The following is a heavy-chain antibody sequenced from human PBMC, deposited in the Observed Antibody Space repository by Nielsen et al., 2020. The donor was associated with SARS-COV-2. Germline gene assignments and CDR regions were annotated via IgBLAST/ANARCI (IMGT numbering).Heavy chain of an antibody. CDR3: ARDSDYRVNGMDV. Sequence: GESLKISCAVSGFTVTSNSMNWVRQAPGKGLEWVSVIDSGGSTFYADSVKGRFTISRDNPKNTLYLQMNSLRAEDSAVYYCARDSDYRVNGMDVWGQGTTVTVSS. CDR1: GFTVTSNS. J-gene: IGHJ6*02. V-gene: IGHV3-53*01. CDR2: IDSGGST. D-gene: IGHD4-11*01.